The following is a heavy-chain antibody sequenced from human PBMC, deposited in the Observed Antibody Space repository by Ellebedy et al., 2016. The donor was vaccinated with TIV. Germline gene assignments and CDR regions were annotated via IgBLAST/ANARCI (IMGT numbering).Heavy chain of an antibody. Sequence: PGGSLRLSCAASGFTFSGYAISWVRQTPMKGLEWVSHITATGGTTYYADSVKGRFTISRDNSKNTLYLQMNSLRADDTAVYYCARRRAVTSIRYFDYWGQGTLVTVSS. CDR2: ITATGGTT. CDR1: GFTFSGYA. V-gene: IGHV3-23*01. J-gene: IGHJ4*02. CDR3: ARRRAVTSIRYFDY. D-gene: IGHD2-21*02.